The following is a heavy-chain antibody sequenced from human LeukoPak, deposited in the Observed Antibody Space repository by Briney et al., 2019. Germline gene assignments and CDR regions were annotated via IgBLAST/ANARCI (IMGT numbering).Heavy chain of an antibody. J-gene: IGHJ4*02. D-gene: IGHD3-22*01. V-gene: IGHV4-39*07. CDR1: GGSISSSSYY. CDR2: IYYSGST. Sequence: SETLSLTCTVSGGSISSSSYYWGWIRQPPGKGLEWIGSIYYSGSTYYNPSLKSRVTISVDTSKNQFSLKLSSVTAADTAVYYCARGYYYDSSGYPSPGGDYWGQGTLVTVSS. CDR3: ARGYYYDSSGYPSPGGDY.